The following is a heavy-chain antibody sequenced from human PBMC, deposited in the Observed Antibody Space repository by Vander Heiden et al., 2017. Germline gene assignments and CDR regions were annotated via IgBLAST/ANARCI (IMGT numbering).Heavy chain of an antibody. CDR2: IYWDDDK. Sequence: QITLKQSGPALVKPTQTLTLACTFSEISLSTGGVGVGWLRQPPGKPLEWLALIYWDDDKRYSPSLKGRLTITKDTSKNQVVLTMTNMDPVDTASYCCAHRRSTGWCFDSWGQGTLVTVSS. CDR1: EISLSTGGVG. V-gene: IGHV2-5*02. D-gene: IGHD6-19*01. J-gene: IGHJ4*02. CDR3: AHRRSTGWCFDS.